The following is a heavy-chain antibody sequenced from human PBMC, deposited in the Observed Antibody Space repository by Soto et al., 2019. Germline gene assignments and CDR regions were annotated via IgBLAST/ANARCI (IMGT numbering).Heavy chain of an antibody. CDR3: ARGNGGNEPTTTYLAY. V-gene: IGHV4-34*01. CDR2: INHSGST. D-gene: IGHD5-12*01. J-gene: IGHJ4*02. CDR1: GGSFSGYY. Sequence: QVQLQQWGAGLLKPSETLSLTCAVYGGSFSGYYWSWIRQPPGKGLEWIGEINHSGSTNYNPSLKGRVTISVDTSKTQFSRKRSSVPAADTAVYYGARGNGGNEPTTTYLAYWGQGTLVTAPS.